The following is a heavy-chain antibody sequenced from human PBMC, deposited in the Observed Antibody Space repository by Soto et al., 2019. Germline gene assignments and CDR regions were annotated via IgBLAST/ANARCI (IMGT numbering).Heavy chain of an antibody. V-gene: IGHV5-10-1*01. J-gene: IGHJ4*02. CDR3: ARHSELAAHSVCLDY. D-gene: IGHD2-15*01. CDR2: IDPSDSYI. Sequence: PGESLKISCNTSGYTFTKHWITWVRQMPGKRLEWMGRIDPSDSYISYSPSFQGHVTISVDKSINTAYLQWTGLKASDTAMYYCARHSELAAHSVCLDYWGQGTLVTVSS. CDR1: GYTFTKHW.